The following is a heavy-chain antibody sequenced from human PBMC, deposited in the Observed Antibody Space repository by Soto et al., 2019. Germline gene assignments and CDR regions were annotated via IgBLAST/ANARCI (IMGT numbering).Heavy chain of an antibody. J-gene: IGHJ4*02. Sequence: EVQLLESGGDLIQPGGSLRLSCAASGFSFRAYAISWVRQAPGKGLEWVSAISESGGRTYYADSVKGRFTISRDNSKNTLYLQMNSLRVEDTAFYYCARWAGASGSSRFVDYWGQGTLVTVSS. CDR3: ARWAGASGSSRFVDY. CDR1: GFSFRAYA. CDR2: ISESGGRT. V-gene: IGHV3-23*01. D-gene: IGHD3-16*02.